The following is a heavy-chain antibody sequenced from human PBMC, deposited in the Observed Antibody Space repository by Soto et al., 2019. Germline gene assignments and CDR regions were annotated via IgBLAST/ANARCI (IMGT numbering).Heavy chain of an antibody. V-gene: IGHV4-4*07. Sequence: SETLSLTCTVTGGTISGYYWTWIRQSAGGGLEWIGRIYSSGSTNYNPSLKSRVTISLDTSMNHFSLRLSSVTAAVTAVYYCARGQRFSDWFDPWGQGTLVTVSS. CDR2: IYSSGST. CDR3: ARGQRFSDWFDP. CDR1: GGTISGYY. J-gene: IGHJ5*02. D-gene: IGHD3-3*01.